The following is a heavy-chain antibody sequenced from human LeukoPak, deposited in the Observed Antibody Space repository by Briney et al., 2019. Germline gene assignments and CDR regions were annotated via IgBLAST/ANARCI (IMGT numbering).Heavy chain of an antibody. CDR2: IYYSGST. J-gene: IGHJ2*01. CDR3: ARQPVLVVVAAFNWYFDL. D-gene: IGHD2-15*01. V-gene: IGHV4-39*01. Sequence: SETLSLTCTVSGGSISSSSYYWGWIRQPPGKGLEWIGSIYYSGSTYYNPSLKSRVTISVDTSKNQFSLKLSSVTAADTAVYYCARQPVLVVVAAFNWYFDLWGRGTLVTVSS. CDR1: GGSISSSSYY.